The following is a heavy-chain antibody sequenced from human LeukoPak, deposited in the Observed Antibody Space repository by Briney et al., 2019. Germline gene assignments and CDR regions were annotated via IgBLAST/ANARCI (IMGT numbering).Heavy chain of an antibody. D-gene: IGHD6-13*01. CDR3: ASGIAAAGWYYFDF. CDR1: GGSISSYY. CDR2: IYASGNT. J-gene: IGHJ4*02. Sequence: SETLSLTCTVSGGSISSYYWSWIRQPAGKGLEWIGRIYASGNTNYNPSLKSRVTMSVDMSKNQFSLRLTSVTAADTAVYYCASGIAAAGWYYFDFWGQGALVTVSS. V-gene: IGHV4-4*07.